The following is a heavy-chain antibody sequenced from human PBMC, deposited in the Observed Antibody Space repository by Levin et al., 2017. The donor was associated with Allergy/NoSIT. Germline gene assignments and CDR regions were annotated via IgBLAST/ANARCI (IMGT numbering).Heavy chain of an antibody. Sequence: SGGSLRLSCVDSRFTLSSLWMTWVRQAPGKGLEWVANIKQDGSDIRYLDSVKGRFTISRDNAKNSLYLQMNSLRVEDTAVYYCASGGGWLIRSWGQGTLVTVSS. CDR2: IKQDGSDI. CDR1: RFTLSSLW. V-gene: IGHV3-7*01. CDR3: ASGGGWLIRS. D-gene: IGHD6-19*01. J-gene: IGHJ5*02.